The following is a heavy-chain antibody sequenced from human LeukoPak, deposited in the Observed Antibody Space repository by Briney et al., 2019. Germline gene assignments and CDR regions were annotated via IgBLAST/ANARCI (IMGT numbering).Heavy chain of an antibody. J-gene: IGHJ5*02. CDR3: ARDVGGRHCSSTSCYGSLSWFDH. Sequence: SETLSLTCTVSGYSISSGYYWGWIRQPPGKGLEWIGSIYHSGSTYYNPSLKSRVTISVDTSKNQFSLKLSSVTAADTAVYYCARDVGGRHCSSTSCYGSLSWFDHWGQGTLVTVSS. D-gene: IGHD2-2*01. V-gene: IGHV4-38-2*02. CDR1: GYSISSGYY. CDR2: IYHSGST.